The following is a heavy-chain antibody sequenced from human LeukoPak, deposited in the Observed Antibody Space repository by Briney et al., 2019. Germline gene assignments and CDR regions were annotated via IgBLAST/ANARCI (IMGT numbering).Heavy chain of an antibody. CDR1: GFTFSSYS. CDR2: VSSGGSYI. J-gene: IGHJ4*02. V-gene: IGHV3-21*01. CDR3: ATSPLPNNYFDSSGFPGY. D-gene: IGHD3-22*01. Sequence: GGSLRLSCAASGFTFSSYSMNWVRQAPGKGLEWVSSVSSGGSYIFYADSVKGRFTISRDNPKKSLYLQMNSLRPEDTAVYYCATSPLPNNYFDSSGFPGYWGQGTLVTVSS.